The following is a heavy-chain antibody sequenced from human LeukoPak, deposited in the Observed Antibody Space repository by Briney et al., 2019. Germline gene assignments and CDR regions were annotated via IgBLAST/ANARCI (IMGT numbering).Heavy chain of an antibody. CDR3: AREYYYDSSGYYLAGYFDY. Sequence: GASVKVSCKASGYTFTKYGIIWVRQAPGQGLEWMGIINPSGGSTSYAQKFQGRVTLTRDTSTSTVYMELSSLRSEDTAVYYCAREYYYDSSGYYLAGYFDYWGQGTLVTVSS. CDR1: GYTFTKYG. CDR2: INPSGGST. J-gene: IGHJ4*02. V-gene: IGHV1-46*01. D-gene: IGHD3-22*01.